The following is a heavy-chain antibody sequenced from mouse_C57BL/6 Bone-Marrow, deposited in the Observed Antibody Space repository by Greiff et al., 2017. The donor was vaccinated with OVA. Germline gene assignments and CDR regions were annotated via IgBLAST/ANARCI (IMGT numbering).Heavy chain of an antibody. D-gene: IGHD2-2*01. Sequence: VQLKQSGGGLVQPGESLKLSCESNEYEFPSHDMSWVRKTPEKRLELVAAINSDGGSTYYPDTMESRFIFSRDNSNKTLYLQMSSLRSEDTALYYCARRSSFYYGYDSWFAYWGQGTLVTVSA. V-gene: IGHV5-2*01. CDR2: INSDGGST. J-gene: IGHJ3*01. CDR3: ARRSSFYYGYDSWFAY. CDR1: EYEFPSHD.